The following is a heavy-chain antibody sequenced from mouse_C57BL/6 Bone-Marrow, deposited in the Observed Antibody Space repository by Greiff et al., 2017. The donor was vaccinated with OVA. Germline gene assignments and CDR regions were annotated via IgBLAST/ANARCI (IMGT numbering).Heavy chain of an antibody. Sequence: EVQLQQSGEGLVKPGGSLKLSCAASGFTFSSYAMSWVRQTPEKRLEWVAYISSGGDYIYYADTVKGRFTISRDNARNTLYLQMSSLKSEDTAMYYCTREGPRQLQDYAMDYWGQGTSVTVSS. CDR2: ISSGGDYI. J-gene: IGHJ4*01. V-gene: IGHV5-9-1*02. CDR1: GFTFSSYA. CDR3: TREGPRQLQDYAMDY. D-gene: IGHD3-2*01.